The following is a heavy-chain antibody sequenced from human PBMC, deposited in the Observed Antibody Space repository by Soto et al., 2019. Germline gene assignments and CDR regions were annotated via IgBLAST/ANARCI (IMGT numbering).Heavy chain of an antibody. CDR1: GYTFTGYY. V-gene: IGHV1-2*02. J-gene: IGHJ4*02. CDR2: INPNSGGT. Sequence: ASVKVSCKASGYTFTGYYMHWVRQAPGQGLEWMGWINPNSGGTNYAQKFQGRVTMTRDTSISTAYMELSRLRSDDTAVYYCAREWVEQPVNDYWGQGTLVTVSS. D-gene: IGHD6-13*01. CDR3: AREWVEQPVNDY.